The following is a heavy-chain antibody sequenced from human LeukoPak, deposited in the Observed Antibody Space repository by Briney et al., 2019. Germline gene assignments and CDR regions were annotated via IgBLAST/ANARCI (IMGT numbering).Heavy chain of an antibody. D-gene: IGHD3-22*01. CDR3: ARDDSSGYLHAFDI. CDR1: GGSISSSSYY. V-gene: IGHV4-61*01. J-gene: IGHJ3*02. CDR2: IYYSGST. Sequence: KPSETLSLTCTVSGGSISSSSYYWSWIRQPPGKGLEWIGYIYYSGSTNYNPSLKSRVTISVDTSKNQFSLKLSSVTAADTAVYYCARDDSSGYLHAFDIWGQGTMVTVSS.